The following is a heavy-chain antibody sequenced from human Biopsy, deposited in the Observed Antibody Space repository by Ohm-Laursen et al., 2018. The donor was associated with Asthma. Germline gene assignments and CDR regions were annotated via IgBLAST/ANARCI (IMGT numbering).Heavy chain of an antibody. Sequence: TLSLTCTVSGGSIRSHDWTWIRLPPGKGLEYIGDVSHTGSTNYNPSLKSRVTMSVDKSKNQFSLKLTSVTAADTAVYFCARRWRSYDSSNYYLDQWGQGTLVTVSS. CDR1: GGSIRSHD. V-gene: IGHV4-59*11. CDR3: ARRWRSYDSSNYYLDQ. D-gene: IGHD3-22*01. J-gene: IGHJ4*02. CDR2: VSHTGST.